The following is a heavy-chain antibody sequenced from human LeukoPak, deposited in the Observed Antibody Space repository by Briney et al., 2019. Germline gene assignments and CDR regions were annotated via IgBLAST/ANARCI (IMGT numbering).Heavy chain of an antibody. CDR1: GFTFSSYE. CDR2: ISYDGSKK. Sequence: GGSLRLSCAASGFTFSSYEMNWVRQAPGKGLEWVAVISYDGSKKYYADSVKGRFTISRDNSKNTLYLQMNSLRAEGTAVYYCAKEGYNMGFDYWGQGTLVTVSS. J-gene: IGHJ4*02. D-gene: IGHD1-14*01. CDR3: AKEGYNMGFDY. V-gene: IGHV3-30*18.